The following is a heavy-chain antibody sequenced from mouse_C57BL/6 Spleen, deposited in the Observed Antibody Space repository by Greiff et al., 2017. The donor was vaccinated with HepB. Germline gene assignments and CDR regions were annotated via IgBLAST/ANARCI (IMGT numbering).Heavy chain of an antibody. V-gene: IGHV5-17*01. CDR3: ARNGYDGDWFAY. CDR1: GFTFSDYG. CDR2: ISSGSSTI. J-gene: IGHJ3*01. D-gene: IGHD2-2*01. Sequence: EVKLMESGGGLVKPGGSLKLSCAASGFTFSDYGMHWVRQAPEKGLEWVAYISSGSSTIYYADTVKGRFTISRDNAKNTLFLQMTSLRSEDTAMYYCARNGYDGDWFAYWGQGTLVTVSA.